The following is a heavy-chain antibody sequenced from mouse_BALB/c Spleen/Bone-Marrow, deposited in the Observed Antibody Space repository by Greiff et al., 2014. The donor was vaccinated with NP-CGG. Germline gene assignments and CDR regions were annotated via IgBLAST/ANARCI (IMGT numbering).Heavy chain of an antibody. J-gene: IGHJ4*01. V-gene: IGHV1-54*01. CDR1: GYAFTNYW. Sequence: VQLQQSGAELVRPGTSVKVSCKASGYAFTNYWIEWVKQRPGQGLEWIGVINPGSGGSNYNEKFKGKATLTADKSSSTAYMQLSSLTSDDSAVYFCVREMTRYAMDYWGQGSSVPFPS. CDR2: INPGSGGS. CDR3: VREMTRYAMDY.